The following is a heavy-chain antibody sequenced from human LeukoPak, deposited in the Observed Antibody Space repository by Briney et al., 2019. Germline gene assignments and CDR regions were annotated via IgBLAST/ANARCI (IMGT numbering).Heavy chain of an antibody. CDR2: IIPILGIA. D-gene: IGHD6-13*01. CDR1: GGTFSSYA. J-gene: IGHJ5*02. V-gene: IGHV1-69*04. Sequence: SVKVSCKASGGTFSSYAIIWVRQAPGQGLEWMGRIIPILGIANYAQKFQGRVTITADKSTSTAYMELSSLRSEDTAVYYCARDYGSSSWPYNWFDPWGQGTLVTVSS. CDR3: ARDYGSSSWPYNWFDP.